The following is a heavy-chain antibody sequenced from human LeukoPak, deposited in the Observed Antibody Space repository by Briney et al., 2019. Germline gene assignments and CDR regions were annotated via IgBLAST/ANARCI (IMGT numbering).Heavy chain of an antibody. Sequence: PGGSLRLSCAASGFTFSSYGMHWVRQAPGKGLEWVAFIRYDGSKKYYADSVKGRFTISRDNSKNTLYLQMNSLRAEDTAVYYCAKDLRGYSYGYFTYYGGQGTLVTVSS. J-gene: IGHJ4*02. CDR3: AKDLRGYSYGYFTYY. V-gene: IGHV3-30*02. CDR2: IRYDGSKK. CDR1: GFTFSSYG. D-gene: IGHD5-18*01.